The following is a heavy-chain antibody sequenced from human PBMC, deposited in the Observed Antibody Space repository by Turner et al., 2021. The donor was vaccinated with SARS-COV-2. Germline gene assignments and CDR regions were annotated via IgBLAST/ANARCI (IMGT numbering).Heavy chain of an antibody. CDR1: GFTFSSYG. CDR3: AREAPGPMAFFDY. V-gene: IGHV3-33*01. J-gene: IGHJ4*02. CDR2: IRYDGSNK. D-gene: IGHD2-8*01. Sequence: QVQLVASGGGVVQPGRFLRPSCAASGFTFSSYGMHWVRQAAGKGLEWVAVIRYDGSNKYYADSVKGRITNSRDNSKNTLYLQMNSLRAEDTAVYYCAREAPGPMAFFDYWGQGTLVTVSS.